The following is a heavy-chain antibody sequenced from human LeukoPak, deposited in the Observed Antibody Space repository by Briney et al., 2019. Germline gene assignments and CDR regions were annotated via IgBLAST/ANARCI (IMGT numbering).Heavy chain of an antibody. CDR3: ARAPLDTAMADAFDI. Sequence: SETLSLTCTVSGGSISSYYWSWIRQPPGKGLEWIGYIYYSGSTNYNPSLKGRVTISVDTSKNQFSLKLSSVTAADTAVYYCARAPLDTAMADAFDIWGQGTMVTVSS. J-gene: IGHJ3*02. D-gene: IGHD5-18*01. CDR1: GGSISSYY. V-gene: IGHV4-59*01. CDR2: IYYSGST.